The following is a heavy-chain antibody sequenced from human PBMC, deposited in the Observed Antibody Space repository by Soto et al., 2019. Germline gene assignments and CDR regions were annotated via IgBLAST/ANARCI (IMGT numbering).Heavy chain of an antibody. Sequence: QVQLVESGGGVVQPGRSLRLSCAVSGFTFSSYAMHWVRQAPGKGLEWVAVISDDGSNKYYAVSVKGRFTISRDNSKNTLYLQRNSPRAEDTAVCYCARVRGYSYVFPPDYWGQGTLVTVSS. D-gene: IGHD5-18*01. J-gene: IGHJ4*02. V-gene: IGHV3-30-3*01. CDR1: GFTFSSYA. CDR3: ARVRGYSYVFPPDY. CDR2: ISDDGSNK.